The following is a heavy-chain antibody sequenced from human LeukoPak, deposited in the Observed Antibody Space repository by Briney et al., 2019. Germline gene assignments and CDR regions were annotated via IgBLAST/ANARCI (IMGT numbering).Heavy chain of an antibody. J-gene: IGHJ4*02. Sequence: PGGSLRLSCAASGFTSSSYAMHWVRQAPGKGLEWVAVISYDGSNKYYADSVKGRFTISRDNSKNTLYLQMNSLRAEDTAVYYCAKDYGDYGEGLTAFDYWGQGTLVTVSS. CDR3: AKDYGDYGEGLTAFDY. V-gene: IGHV3-30-3*01. CDR2: ISYDGSNK. CDR1: GFTSSSYA. D-gene: IGHD4-17*01.